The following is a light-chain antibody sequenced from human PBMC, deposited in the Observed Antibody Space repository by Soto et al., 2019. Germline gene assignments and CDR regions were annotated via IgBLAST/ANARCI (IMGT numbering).Light chain of an antibody. V-gene: IGLV4-69*01. CDR1: SGHSNYA. CDR3: QTWGSGIVV. Sequence: QPVLTQSPSASASLGASVKLTCTLSSGHSNYAIAWHQQQSEKGPRYLMKLNSDGSHSKGDGIPDRFSGSSAGAERYLTISSRQSEDEADYCCQTWGSGIVVFGGGTKLTVL. J-gene: IGLJ2*01. CDR2: LNSDGSH.